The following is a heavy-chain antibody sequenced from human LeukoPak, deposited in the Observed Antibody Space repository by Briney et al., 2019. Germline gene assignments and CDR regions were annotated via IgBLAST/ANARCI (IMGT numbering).Heavy chain of an antibody. J-gene: IGHJ4*02. CDR3: VRDGEYSHGIDFDY. V-gene: IGHV3-74*01. CDR2: TNGDGSDT. D-gene: IGHD5-18*01. CDR1: GFTLSNSW. Sequence: GGSLRLSCAASGFTLSNSWMHWVRQAPGKGLVWVSRTNGDGSDTSYADSVMGRFTISRDSATNTLYLQMNSLRAEDTAIYYCVRDGEYSHGIDFDYWGQGTLVTVSP.